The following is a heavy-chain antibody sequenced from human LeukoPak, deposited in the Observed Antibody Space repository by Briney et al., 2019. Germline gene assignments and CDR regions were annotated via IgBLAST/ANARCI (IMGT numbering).Heavy chain of an antibody. J-gene: IGHJ4*02. CDR3: AREDHSNYNY. D-gene: IGHD4-11*01. CDR2: IKQDGTEK. CDR1: GFTFSSYW. V-gene: IGHV3-7*01. Sequence: GGALRLSCSASGFTFSSYWMSWVRQAPGKGLEWVASIKQDGTEKFYVDSVKGRFTISKDNAKNSLYLQMNSLRAEDTAVYYCAREDHSNYNYWGQGTLVTVSS.